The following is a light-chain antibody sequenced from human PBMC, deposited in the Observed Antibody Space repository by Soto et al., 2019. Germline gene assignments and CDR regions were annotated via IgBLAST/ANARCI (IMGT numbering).Light chain of an antibody. CDR2: GAS. J-gene: IGKJ4*01. CDR3: QQYNNWPLT. Sequence: EIVMTQSPATLSVSPGERATLSCRASQSVSSNFAWYQQKPGQAPSLLIYGASTRATRIPARFSGSGSGTEFTLTISSLQSEDFAVYYCQQYNNWPLTFGGGTKVEIK. V-gene: IGKV3-15*01. CDR1: QSVSSN.